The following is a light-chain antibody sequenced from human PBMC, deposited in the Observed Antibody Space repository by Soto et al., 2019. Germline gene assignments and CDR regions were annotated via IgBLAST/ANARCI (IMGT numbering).Light chain of an antibody. CDR2: DAS. CDR3: QQRSNWPPVT. J-gene: IGKJ5*01. Sequence: EIVLTQSPATLCLSPGERATLSCRASQSVSSYLAWYQQKPGQAPRLLIYDASNRATGIPARFSGSGSGTDFTLTIRSLEPEDFAVYYCQQRSNWPPVTFGQGTRREN. V-gene: IGKV3-11*01. CDR1: QSVSSY.